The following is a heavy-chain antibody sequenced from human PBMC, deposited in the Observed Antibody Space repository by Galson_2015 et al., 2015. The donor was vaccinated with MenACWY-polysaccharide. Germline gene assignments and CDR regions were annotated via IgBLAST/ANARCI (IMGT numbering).Heavy chain of an antibody. CDR3: ARDRDSSGYTYFDS. CDR2: ISHSGST. J-gene: IGHJ4*02. CDR1: GGSISSGFYS. V-gene: IGHV4-30-2*01. D-gene: IGHD3-22*01. Sequence: LSLTCAVSGGSISSGFYSWSWIRQPPGKGLEWIGSISHSGSTSYSPSLHSRVTISVDRSTNQFSLKLSSVTAADSAVYYCARDRDSSGYTYFDSWGRGALVTVSS.